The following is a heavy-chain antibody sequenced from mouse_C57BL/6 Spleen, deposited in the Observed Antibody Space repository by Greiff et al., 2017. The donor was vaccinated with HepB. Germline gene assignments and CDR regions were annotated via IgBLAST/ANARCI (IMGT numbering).Heavy chain of an antibody. J-gene: IGHJ2*01. Sequence: EVNVVESGGGLVKPGGSLKLSCAASGFTFSDYGMHWVRQAPEKGLEWVAYISSGSSTIYYADTVKGRFTISRDNAKNTLFLQMTSLRSEDTAMYYCARGRDYDVHFDYWGQGTTLTVSS. CDR3: ARGRDYDVHFDY. V-gene: IGHV5-17*01. D-gene: IGHD2-4*01. CDR1: GFTFSDYG. CDR2: ISSGSSTI.